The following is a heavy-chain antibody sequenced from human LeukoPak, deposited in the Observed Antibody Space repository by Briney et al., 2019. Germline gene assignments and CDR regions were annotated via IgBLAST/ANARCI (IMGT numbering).Heavy chain of an antibody. J-gene: IGHJ4*02. CDR1: GFTVSSNY. CDR3: ARDSVAGVGGFDY. V-gene: IGHV3-53*01. Sequence: PGGSLRLSCAASGFTVSSNYMSWVRQAPGKGLEWVSVIYSGGSTYYADSVKGRFTISRDNSKNTLYLQMNSLRAEDTAVYYCARDSVAGVGGFDYWGQGTLVTVSS. D-gene: IGHD6-19*01. CDR2: IYSGGST.